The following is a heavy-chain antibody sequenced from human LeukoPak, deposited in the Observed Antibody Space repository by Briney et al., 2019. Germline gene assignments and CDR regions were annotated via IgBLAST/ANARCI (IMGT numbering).Heavy chain of an antibody. J-gene: IGHJ4*02. CDR3: AKDPRNSSGWYGTYYFDY. Sequence: GGSLRLSCAASGFTFSSYGMHWVRQAPGKGLEWVAFIRYDGSNKYYADSVKGRFTISRDNSKNTLYLQMNSLRAEDTAVYYCAKDPRNSSGWYGTYYFDYWGQGTLVAVSS. D-gene: IGHD6-19*01. CDR1: GFTFSSYG. V-gene: IGHV3-30*02. CDR2: IRYDGSNK.